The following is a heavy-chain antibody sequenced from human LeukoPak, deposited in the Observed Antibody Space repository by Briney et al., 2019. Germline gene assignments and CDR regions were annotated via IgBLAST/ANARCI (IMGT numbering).Heavy chain of an antibody. Sequence: GGSLRLSCAASGFTFKSYDMHWVRQVAGRGLEWVSGIGTAGDTYYQGSVKGRFTISRENAKNTLYLQINGLRAEDTAVYDCATQSGGYCSGGSCYSPLVAFDIWGQGTMVTVSS. V-gene: IGHV3-13*01. D-gene: IGHD2-15*01. CDR2: IGTAGDT. J-gene: IGHJ3*02. CDR3: ATQSGGYCSGGSCYSPLVAFDI. CDR1: GFTFKSYD.